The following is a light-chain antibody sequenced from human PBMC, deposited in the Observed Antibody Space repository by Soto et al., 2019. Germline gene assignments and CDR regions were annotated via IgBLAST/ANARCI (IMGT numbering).Light chain of an antibody. Sequence: EMVMTQSPATLSVSPGERATLSCRASQSVSSNLAWYQQKPGQAPRLLIYGASTRATGIPDRFSGSGSGTEFTLTISSLQSEDSAIYYCQQYNNWPWTFGQGTKWIS. CDR2: GAS. J-gene: IGKJ1*01. CDR3: QQYNNWPWT. CDR1: QSVSSN. V-gene: IGKV3-15*01.